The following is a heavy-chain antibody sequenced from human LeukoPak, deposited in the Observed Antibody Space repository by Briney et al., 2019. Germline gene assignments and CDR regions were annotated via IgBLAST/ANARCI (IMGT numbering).Heavy chain of an antibody. CDR1: GFTFSSYA. V-gene: IGHV3-23*01. CDR2: ISGSGGST. D-gene: IGHD2/OR15-2a*01. CDR3: AKDYIGLLSSYFDY. J-gene: IGHJ4*02. Sequence: GGSLRLSCAASGFTFSSYAMHWVRQAPGKGLEWVSAISGSGGSTYYADSVKGRFTISRDNSKNTLYLQMNSLRAEDTAVYYCAKDYIGLLSSYFDYWGQGTLVTVSS.